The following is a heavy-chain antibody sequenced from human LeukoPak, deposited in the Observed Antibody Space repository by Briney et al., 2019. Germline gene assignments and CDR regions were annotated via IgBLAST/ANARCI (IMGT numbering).Heavy chain of an antibody. D-gene: IGHD1-26*01. CDR3: AKVRLSGSYYDAFDI. Sequence: PGRSLRLSCAASGFTFDDYAMHWVRQAPGKGLEGVSGISWNSGSIGYADSVKGRFTISRDNAKNSLYLQMNSLRAEDTALYYCAKVRLSGSYYDAFDIWGQGTMVTVSS. J-gene: IGHJ3*02. V-gene: IGHV3-9*01. CDR1: GFTFDDYA. CDR2: ISWNSGSI.